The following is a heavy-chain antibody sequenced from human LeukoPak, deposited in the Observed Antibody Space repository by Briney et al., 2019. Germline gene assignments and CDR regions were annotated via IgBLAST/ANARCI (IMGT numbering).Heavy chain of an antibody. J-gene: IGHJ4*02. CDR3: ARDMYYYDSSGYSGQFDY. V-gene: IGHV3-9*01. CDR1: GFTFDDYA. Sequence: PGGSLRLSCAASGFTFDDYAMHWVRQAPGKGLEWVSGISWNSGSIGYADSVKGRFTISRDNAKNSLYLQKNSLRAEDTALYYCARDMYYYDSSGYSGQFDYWAREPWSPSPQ. CDR2: ISWNSGSI. D-gene: IGHD3-22*01.